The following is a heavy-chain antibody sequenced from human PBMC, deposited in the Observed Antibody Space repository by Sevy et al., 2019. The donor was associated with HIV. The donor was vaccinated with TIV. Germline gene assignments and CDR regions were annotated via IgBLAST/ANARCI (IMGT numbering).Heavy chain of an antibody. CDR2: FDPEDDET. J-gene: IGHJ4*02. D-gene: IGHD3-22*01. CDR3: ATTKDYYDSSGSPFDY. CDR1: GYTLSELS. Sequence: ASVKVSCMVSGYTLSELSMHWVRQAPGTGLEWMGSFDPEDDETIYAQKFQGRVTMTEDTSTDTAYMELNNLRSEDTAVYYCATTKDYYDSSGSPFDYWGQGTLVTVSS. V-gene: IGHV1-24*01.